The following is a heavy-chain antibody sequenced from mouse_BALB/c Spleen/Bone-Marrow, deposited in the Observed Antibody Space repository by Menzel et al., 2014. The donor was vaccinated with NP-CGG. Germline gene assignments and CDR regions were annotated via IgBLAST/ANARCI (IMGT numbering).Heavy chain of an antibody. V-gene: IGHV5-17*02. J-gene: IGHJ3*01. CDR1: GFTFSSFG. CDR2: ISSGGRTI. CDR3: ARNYDFWFGY. Sequence: EVQLVESGGGLVQPGGSRKLSCAASGFTFSSFGMRWVRQAPEKGLEWVAYISSGGRTIYYADTVKGRFTISRDNPKNTLFLQMTSLRSEDTAMYYCARNYDFWFGYWGQGTLVTVSA. D-gene: IGHD2-4*01.